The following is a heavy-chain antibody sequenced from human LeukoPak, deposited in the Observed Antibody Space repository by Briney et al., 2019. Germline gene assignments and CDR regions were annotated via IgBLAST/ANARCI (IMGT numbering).Heavy chain of an antibody. D-gene: IGHD1-14*01. Sequence: ASVKVSCKASGYTFTGYIMHWVRQAPGQGLEWMGWINPNSGGTNYAQKFQGRVTMTRDTSISTAYMELSRLRSDDTAVYYCARSARTYYYYYMDVWGKGTTVTISS. J-gene: IGHJ6*03. CDR3: ARSARTYYYYYMDV. CDR1: GYTFTGYI. CDR2: INPNSGGT. V-gene: IGHV1-2*02.